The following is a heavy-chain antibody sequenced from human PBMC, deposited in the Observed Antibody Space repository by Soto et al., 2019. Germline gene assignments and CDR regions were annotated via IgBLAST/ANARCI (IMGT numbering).Heavy chain of an antibody. D-gene: IGHD4-17*01. J-gene: IGHJ4*02. V-gene: IGHV1-3*01. Sequence: QVQLVQSGAEVKKPGSSVKVSCKASGGTFSSYAISWVRQAPGQGLEWMGWINAGNGNTKYSQKFQGRVTITGNTPASTASVGRTSRRSKDPAMYYGAIFAPNHGDTGPHDNWGQGPLVTVSS. CDR2: INAGNGNT. CDR1: GGTFSSYA. CDR3: AIFAPNHGDTGPHDN.